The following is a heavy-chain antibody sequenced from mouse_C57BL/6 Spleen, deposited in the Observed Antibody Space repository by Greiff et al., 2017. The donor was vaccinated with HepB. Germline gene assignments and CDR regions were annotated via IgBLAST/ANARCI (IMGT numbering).Heavy chain of an antibody. CDR2: IYPRSGNT. V-gene: IGHV1-81*01. D-gene: IGHD1-1*01. CDR1: GYTFTSYG. Sequence: QVQLQQSGAELARPGASVKLSCKASGYTFTSYGISWVKQRTGQGLEWIGEIYPRSGNTYYNEKFKGKATLTADKSSSTAYMELRSLTSEDSAVYFCARLITTVVVHWYFDVWGTGTTVTVSS. J-gene: IGHJ1*03. CDR3: ARLITTVVVHWYFDV.